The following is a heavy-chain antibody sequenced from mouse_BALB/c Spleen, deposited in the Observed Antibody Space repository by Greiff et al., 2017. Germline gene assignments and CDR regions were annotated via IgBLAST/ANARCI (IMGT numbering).Heavy chain of an antibody. CDR3: ARGHYGYESYAMDY. CDR2: IYPYNGGT. Sequence: EVQLQQSGPELVKPGASVKISCKASGYTFTDYNMHWVKQSHGKRLEWIGYIYPYNGGTGYNQKFKSKATLTVDNSSSTAYMELRSLTSEDSAVYYCARGHYGYESYAMDYWGQGTSGTVSS. D-gene: IGHD2-2*01. J-gene: IGHJ4*01. CDR1: GYTFTDYN. V-gene: IGHV1S29*02.